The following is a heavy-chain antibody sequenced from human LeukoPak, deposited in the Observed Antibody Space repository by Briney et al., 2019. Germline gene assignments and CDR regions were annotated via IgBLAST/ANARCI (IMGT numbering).Heavy chain of an antibody. V-gene: IGHV3-30-3*01. Sequence: GGSLRHSCAASGFTFSSYPIHWVRQAPAKGLEWVGVISYDGSNKYYADSVKGRFTISRDNSNNTLYLQKTSLRAEDTAVYYCARARHGILTGYYLDYWGQGTLVTVSS. CDR1: GFTFSSYP. J-gene: IGHJ4*02. CDR3: ARARHGILTGYYLDY. CDR2: ISYDGSNK. D-gene: IGHD3-9*01.